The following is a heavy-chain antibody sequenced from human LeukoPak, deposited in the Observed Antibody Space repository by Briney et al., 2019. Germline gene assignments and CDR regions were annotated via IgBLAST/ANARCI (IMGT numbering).Heavy chain of an antibody. J-gene: IGHJ3*02. CDR1: RFTFSSYA. CDR2: ISGSGGST. V-gene: IGHV3-23*01. Sequence: GGSLRLSCAPSRFTFSSYAMRWVRQAPRAGLEWASAISGSGGSTYYADSVKGRFTISRDNSKNTLYLQMNSLRAEDTAVYYCAKRLYSSFAFDAFDIWGQGTMVTVSS. CDR3: AKRLYSSFAFDAFDI. D-gene: IGHD6-6*01.